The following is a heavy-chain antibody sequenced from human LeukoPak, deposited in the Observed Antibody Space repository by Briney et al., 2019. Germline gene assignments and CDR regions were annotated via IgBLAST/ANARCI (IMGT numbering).Heavy chain of an antibody. CDR1: GGSISTYY. Sequence: KPSETLSLTCTVSGGSISTYYWSWIRQPPGKGLEWIGRIHSSGTTHYNPSLRSRVTLSIDTSKNQFSLKLSSVTAADTAVYYCGRLNLPAVSGAFDYWGQGTLVTVSS. CDR3: GRLNLPAVSGAFDY. CDR2: IHSSGTT. J-gene: IGHJ4*02. D-gene: IGHD2-2*01. V-gene: IGHV4-4*07.